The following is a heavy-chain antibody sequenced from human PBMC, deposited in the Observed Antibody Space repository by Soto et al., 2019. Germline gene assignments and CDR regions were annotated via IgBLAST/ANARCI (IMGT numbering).Heavy chain of an antibody. CDR2: IIPILGIA. Sequence: QVQLVQSGAEVKKPGSSVKVSCKASGGTFSSYTISWVRQAPGQGLEWMGRIIPILGIANYAQKFQGRVTSAADTHTSTAYMELSTRSSEDTAVYYCARVGGYSGYGFDYWGQRTLVAVSA. D-gene: IGHD5-12*01. CDR3: ARVGGYSGYGFDY. CDR1: GGTFSSYT. J-gene: IGHJ4*02. V-gene: IGHV1-69*02.